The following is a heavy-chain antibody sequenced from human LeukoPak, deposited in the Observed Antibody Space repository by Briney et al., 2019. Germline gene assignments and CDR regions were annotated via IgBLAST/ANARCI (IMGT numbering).Heavy chain of an antibody. V-gene: IGHV4-39*01. Sequence: SSETLSLTCTVSSGSISTSSYCWGWIRRPPGKGLEWIGSISYSGTTYYNPSLKSRVTISVDTSNNQFSLRLTSVTAADTAVYFCARHPSSAWHADYWGHGTLVTVSS. D-gene: IGHD6-25*01. CDR3: ARHPSSAWHADY. J-gene: IGHJ4*01. CDR2: ISYSGTT. CDR1: SGSISTSSYC.